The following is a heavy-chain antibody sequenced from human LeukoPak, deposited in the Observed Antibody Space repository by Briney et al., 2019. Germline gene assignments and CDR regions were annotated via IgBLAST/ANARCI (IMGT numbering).Heavy chain of an antibody. CDR1: GGSFSGYY. CDR2: INHSGST. J-gene: IGHJ2*01. D-gene: IGHD3-3*02. V-gene: IGHV4-34*01. Sequence: TSETLSLTCAVYGGSFSGYYWSWIRQPPGKGLEWIGEINHSGSTNYNPSLKSRVTISVDTSKNQFSLKLSSVTAADTAVYYCARASAFVNLWGRGTLVTVSS. CDR3: ARASAFVNL.